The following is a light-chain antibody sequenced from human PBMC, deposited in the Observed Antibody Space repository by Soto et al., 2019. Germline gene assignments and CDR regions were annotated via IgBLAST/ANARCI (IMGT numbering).Light chain of an antibody. CDR2: EVS. J-gene: IGLJ1*01. Sequence: SVLTQPASVSGSPGLAITISCTGTSSDVGNYNLVSWYQQHPGKAPKLMIYEVSKRPSGVSNRFSGSKSGNTASLTISGLQAEDEADYYCCSYAGDSTPYVFGTGTKVTVL. CDR3: CSYAGDSTPYV. CDR1: SSDVGNYNL. V-gene: IGLV2-23*02.